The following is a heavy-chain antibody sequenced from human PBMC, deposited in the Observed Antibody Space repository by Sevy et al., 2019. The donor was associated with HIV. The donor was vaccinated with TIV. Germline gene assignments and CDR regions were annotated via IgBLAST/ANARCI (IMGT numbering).Heavy chain of an antibody. CDR2: INHSGST. CDR1: GGSFSGYY. D-gene: IGHD3-3*01. V-gene: IGHV4-34*01. Sequence: SETLSLTCAVYGGSFSGYYWSWIRQPPGKGLEWIGEINHSGSTNYNPSLKSRVTISVDTSKNQFSLKLSSVTAADTAVYYCARAYLSDFWSGYYDYWGQGTLVTVSS. CDR3: ARAYLSDFWSGYYDY. J-gene: IGHJ4*02.